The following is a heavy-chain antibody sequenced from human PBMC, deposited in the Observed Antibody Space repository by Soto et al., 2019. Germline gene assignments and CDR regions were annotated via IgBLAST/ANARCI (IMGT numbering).Heavy chain of an antibody. V-gene: IGHV4-4*02. CDR3: ASRGYYYDSSGYSY. D-gene: IGHD3-22*01. Sequence: PSETLSLTCAVSGGSISSSNWWSWVRQPPGKGLEWLGEIYHSGSTNYNPSLKSRVTISVDNSKNQFSLKLSSVTAADTDVYYCASRGYYYDSSGYSYWGQGTLVTVSS. CDR2: IYHSGST. CDR1: GGSISSSNW. J-gene: IGHJ4*02.